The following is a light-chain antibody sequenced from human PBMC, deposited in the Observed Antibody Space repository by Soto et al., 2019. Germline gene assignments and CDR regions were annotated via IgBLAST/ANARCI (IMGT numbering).Light chain of an antibody. CDR2: NAL. V-gene: IGKV3-15*01. CDR3: QQTYSPPGR. J-gene: IGKJ1*01. Sequence: VIINHAPTWSVSPGAISGLSRRASQSVGSDLVWYQQKPGQAPRLLIYNALTRATGIPARFSGSGSGTDFTLTISWLQPEDFATYYCQQTYSPPGRLGEGTKVEVK. CDR1: QSVGSD.